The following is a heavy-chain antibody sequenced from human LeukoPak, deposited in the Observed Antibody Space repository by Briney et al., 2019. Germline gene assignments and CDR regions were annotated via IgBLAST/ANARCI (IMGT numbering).Heavy chain of an antibody. J-gene: IGHJ5*02. CDR1: GYTFTSYG. CDR2: ISAYNGNT. D-gene: IGHD6-19*01. V-gene: IGHV1-18*01. Sequence: ASVKVSCKASGYTFTSYGISWVRQAPGQGLEWMGWISAYNGNTNYAQKLQGRVTMTTDTSTSTAYMELRSLRSDDTAVYYCARTEAVASTDWFDPWGQGTLVTVSS. CDR3: ARTEAVASTDWFDP.